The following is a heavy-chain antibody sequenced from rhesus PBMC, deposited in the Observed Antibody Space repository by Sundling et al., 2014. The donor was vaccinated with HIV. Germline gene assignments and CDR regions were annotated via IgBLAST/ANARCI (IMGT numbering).Heavy chain of an antibody. D-gene: IGHD3-3*01. V-gene: IGHV4-65*02. Sequence: QVQLQESGPVVVKPSETLSLTCAVSGDSISSSNWWSWIRQPPGKGLEWIGSISGNSASTYYNPSLKNRVTISKDTSKNQFSLKLSSVTAADTAVYYCARGSYLDWLLPYFDYWGQGVLVTVSS. J-gene: IGHJ4*01. CDR1: GDSISSSNW. CDR3: ARGSYLDWLLPYFDY. CDR2: ISGNSAST.